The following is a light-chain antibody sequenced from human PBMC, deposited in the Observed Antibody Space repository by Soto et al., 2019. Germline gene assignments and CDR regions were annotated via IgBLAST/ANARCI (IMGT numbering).Light chain of an antibody. Sequence: QSALTQPASVSGSPGQSITISCTGSSSDVGGYKFVSWYQHHPGKAPRLIIYEVSNRPSGVSNRFSGSKSGNTASLAISGLQAEDEAQYYCSSYTSSETLLFGGGTKLTVL. CDR1: SSDVGGYKF. CDR2: EVS. V-gene: IGLV2-14*01. J-gene: IGLJ2*01. CDR3: SSYTSSETLL.